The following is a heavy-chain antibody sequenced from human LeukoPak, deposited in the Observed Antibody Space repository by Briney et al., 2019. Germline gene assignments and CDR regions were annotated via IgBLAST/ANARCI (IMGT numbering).Heavy chain of an antibody. V-gene: IGHV3-7*03. D-gene: IGHD3-10*01. CDR3: AKAPLLWFGELNY. Sequence: PGGSLRLSCAASGFPFNAYWMTWVRQAPGKGLEWVANIRQDGDTKYYVDSVRGRFTISRDNAMNSLYLQMNSLRAEDTAVYYCAKAPLLWFGELNYWGQGTLVTVSS. CDR1: GFPFNAYW. J-gene: IGHJ4*02. CDR2: IRQDGDTK.